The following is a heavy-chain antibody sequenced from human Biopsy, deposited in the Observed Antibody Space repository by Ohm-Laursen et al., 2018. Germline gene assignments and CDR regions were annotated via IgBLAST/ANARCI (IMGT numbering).Heavy chain of an antibody. CDR2: VYSSGST. J-gene: IGHJ6*02. Sequence: SDTLSLTCTVSSGSISGYYWTWIRQAPGRGLEFIGYVYSSGSTNYNPSLKSRATISLDTSRNQVSLRLSSVTAADTAVYYCARGIAVVRSLDVWGQGITVAVSS. CDR3: ARGIAVVRSLDV. V-gene: IGHV4-59*08. CDR1: SGSISGYY. D-gene: IGHD5-18*01.